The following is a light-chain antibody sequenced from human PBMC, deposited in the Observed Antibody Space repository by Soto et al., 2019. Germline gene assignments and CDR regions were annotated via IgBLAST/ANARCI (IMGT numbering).Light chain of an antibody. CDR3: QQSYSTPRMYT. V-gene: IGKV1-39*01. CDR2: AAS. J-gene: IGKJ2*01. CDR1: QSVSRH. Sequence: DIQMTQSPSSLSASVGDSVTITCRASQSVSRHLNWYQQKPGEAPKLLTYAASSLQRGVPSRFSGSGSGTEFTLTINNLQPEDFATYSCQQSYSTPRMYTFGQGTKLEIK.